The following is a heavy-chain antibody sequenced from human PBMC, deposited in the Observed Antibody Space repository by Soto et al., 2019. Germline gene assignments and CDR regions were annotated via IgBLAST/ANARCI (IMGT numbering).Heavy chain of an antibody. CDR2: ISGSGGST. V-gene: IGHV3-23*01. CDR3: AKDWVVVTADYYYGVDV. J-gene: IGHJ6*02. D-gene: IGHD2-21*02. CDR1: RFTFSSYA. Sequence: PGGSLRLSCAASRFTFSSYAMSWVRQAPGKGLEWVSAISGSGGSTYYADSVKGRFTIPRDNSKNTLYLQMNSLRAEDTAVYYCAKDWVVVTADYYYGVDVWGQGTTVTVSS.